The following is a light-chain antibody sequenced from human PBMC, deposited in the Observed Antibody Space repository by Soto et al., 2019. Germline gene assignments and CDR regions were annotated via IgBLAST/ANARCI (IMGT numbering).Light chain of an antibody. V-gene: IGKV1-5*03. CDR2: KAS. CDR1: QTISSW. CDR3: QHYNSYSEA. J-gene: IGKJ1*01. Sequence: DSQRTQSPSTLSGSVGDRVTITCRASQTISSWLAWYQQKPGKAPKLLIYKASTLKSGVPSRFSGSGSGTEFTLTIRSLQPDDFATYYCQHYNSYSEAFGQGTKWIS.